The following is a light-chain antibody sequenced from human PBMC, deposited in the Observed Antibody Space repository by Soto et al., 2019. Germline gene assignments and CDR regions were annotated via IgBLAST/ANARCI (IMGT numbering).Light chain of an antibody. J-gene: IGKJ2*01. CDR2: AAS. Sequence: DIQMTQSPSSLSASVGDRVTITCQASQSISSYLNWYQEKPGKAPKLLIYAASSLQGGVPSRFSGGGSGTDFTLAISSLQPEDFATYYCQQTYDTPYTFGQGTKLQIK. CDR1: QSISSY. V-gene: IGKV1-39*01. CDR3: QQTYDTPYT.